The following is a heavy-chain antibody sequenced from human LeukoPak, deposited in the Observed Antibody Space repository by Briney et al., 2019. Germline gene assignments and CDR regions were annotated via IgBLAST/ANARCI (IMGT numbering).Heavy chain of an antibody. Sequence: TETLSLTCAVSGYSISSGYYWGWIRQPPGKGLEWIGSIYHSGSTSYNPSIKIRVTISVDTPKNQFSLKLSSVTAADTAVYYWARDSYGDPTMNDAFDIWGQGTMVTVSS. V-gene: IGHV4-38-2*02. CDR2: IYHSGST. J-gene: IGHJ3*02. CDR3: ARDSYGDPTMNDAFDI. D-gene: IGHD4-17*01. CDR1: GYSISSGYY.